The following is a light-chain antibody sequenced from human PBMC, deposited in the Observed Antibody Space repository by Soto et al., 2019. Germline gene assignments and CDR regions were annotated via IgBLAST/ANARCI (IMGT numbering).Light chain of an antibody. CDR1: SSDVGGYNY. J-gene: IGLJ2*01. V-gene: IGLV2-14*01. CDR2: EVS. Sequence: QPALTQAASVSGSPGQSITISCTGTSSDVGGYNYVSWYQQHPGKAPKLMIYEVSNRPSGVSNRFSGSKSGNTASLTISGLQAEDEADYYCSSYTSSSTLVVFGGGTKLTVL. CDR3: SSYTSSSTLVV.